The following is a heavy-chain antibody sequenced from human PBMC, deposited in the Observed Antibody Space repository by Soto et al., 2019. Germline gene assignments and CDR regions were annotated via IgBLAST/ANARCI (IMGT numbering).Heavy chain of an antibody. CDR2: IDPSDSYT. CDR3: AREVRGSVFASRPRGMDV. J-gene: IGHJ6*02. V-gene: IGHV5-10-1*01. D-gene: IGHD3-10*01. CDR1: GYSFTSYW. Sequence: GESLKISCKGSGYSFTSYWISWVRQMPGKGLEWMGRIDPSDSYTNYSPSFQGRVTMTTDTSTSTAYMELRSLRSDDTAVYYCAREVRGSVFASRPRGMDVWGPGTTVTVSS.